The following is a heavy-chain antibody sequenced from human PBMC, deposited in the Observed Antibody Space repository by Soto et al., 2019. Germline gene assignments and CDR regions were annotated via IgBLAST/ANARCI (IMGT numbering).Heavy chain of an antibody. CDR1: GFTFSSYI. D-gene: IGHD3-16*02. CDR3: ARAYDDYVWGSYRYTAIKGPYGMDV. V-gene: IGHV3-21*01. CDR2: ISSSSSYI. J-gene: IGHJ6*02. Sequence: GGSLILSCAASGFTFSSYIINWVRHAPVKWLDWVSFISSSSSYIYYADSVKGRFTISRDNAKNSLYLQMNSLRAEDTAVYYCARAYDDYVWGSYRYTAIKGPYGMDVWGQGNKVTGSS.